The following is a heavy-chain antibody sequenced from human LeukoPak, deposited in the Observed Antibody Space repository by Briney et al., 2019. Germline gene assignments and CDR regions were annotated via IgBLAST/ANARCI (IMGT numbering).Heavy chain of an antibody. V-gene: IGHV4-38-2*01. CDR2: IYHSGST. CDR1: GYSISSGYY. Sequence: PSETLSLTCAVSGYSISSGYYWSWIRQPPGKGLEWIGSIYHSGSTYYNPSLKSRVTISVDTSKNQFSLKLSSVTAADTAVYYCARLGVDNPNWFDPWGQGTLVTVSS. J-gene: IGHJ5*02. CDR3: ARLGVDNPNWFDP. D-gene: IGHD2-8*01.